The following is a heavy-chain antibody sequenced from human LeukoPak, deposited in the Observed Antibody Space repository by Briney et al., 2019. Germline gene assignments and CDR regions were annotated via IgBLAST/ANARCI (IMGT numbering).Heavy chain of an antibody. J-gene: IGHJ6*04. Sequence: PGGSLRLSCAASGFTFSGYAMHWVRQAAGKGREWVAVIWNDGSNKYYADSVKGRFTISRDNSKNSLYLQMNSLRAEDTAVYYCARESQYGMDVRGKGTTVTVSS. CDR3: ARESQYGMDV. V-gene: IGHV3-33*01. CDR2: IWNDGSNK. CDR1: GFTFSGYA.